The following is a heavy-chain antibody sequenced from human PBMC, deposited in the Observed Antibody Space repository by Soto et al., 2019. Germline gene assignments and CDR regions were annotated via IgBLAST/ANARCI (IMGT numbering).Heavy chain of an antibody. J-gene: IGHJ5*02. CDR1: GGSFNGYY. CDR2: ITHSGST. Sequence: PSETLSLTCAVYGGSFNGYYWSWIRQPPGKGLEWIGEITHSGSTNYNPSLKSRVTISVDTSKNQFSLILNSVTAADTAVYYCARVGPWVPYYYDSSPYTFENWFDPWGQGTLVTVSS. CDR3: ARVGPWVPYYYDSSPYTFENWFDP. D-gene: IGHD3-22*01. V-gene: IGHV4-34*01.